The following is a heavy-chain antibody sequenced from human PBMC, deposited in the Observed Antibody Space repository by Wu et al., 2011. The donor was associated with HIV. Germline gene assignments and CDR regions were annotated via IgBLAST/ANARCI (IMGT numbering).Heavy chain of an antibody. Sequence: VQLVQSGAEVKKPGASVKVSCKVSGYTLTELSMHWVRQAPGKGLEWMGGFHGEEGRTIYAPKFLGRVTMTEDTSTDTAYMELRSLRSEDTAIYYCARDHIVVVPAAPKPYYYYYMDVWGKGTTVTVSS. V-gene: IGHV1-24*01. CDR3: ARDHIVVVPAAPKPYYYYYMDV. J-gene: IGHJ6*03. D-gene: IGHD2-2*01. CDR2: FHGEEGRT. CDR1: GYTLTELS.